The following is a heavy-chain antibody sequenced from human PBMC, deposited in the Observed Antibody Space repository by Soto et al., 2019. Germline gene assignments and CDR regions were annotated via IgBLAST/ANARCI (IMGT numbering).Heavy chain of an antibody. Sequence: ASVKVSCKASGYTFTSYDINWVRQATGQGLEWMGWMNPNSGNTGYAQKFQGRVTMTRNTSISTAYMELSSLRSEDTAVYYCARGPGYSYYNWPYFDSWGQGTPVTVSS. D-gene: IGHD5-18*01. CDR3: ARGPGYSYYNWPYFDS. CDR2: MNPNSGNT. J-gene: IGHJ4*02. CDR1: GYTFTSYD. V-gene: IGHV1-8*01.